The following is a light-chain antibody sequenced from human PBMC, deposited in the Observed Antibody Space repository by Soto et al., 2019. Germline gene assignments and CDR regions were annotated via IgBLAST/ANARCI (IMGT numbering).Light chain of an antibody. J-gene: IGLJ2*01. Sequence: QSALTQPASVSGSPGQSITISCNGTSSDVGGYNYVSWYQHHPGKAPKLMIYDVDIRPSGVSNRFSGSKSGNTASLTISGLQAEDEADYYCSSYTGSSTYVVFGGGTKLTVL. CDR2: DVD. V-gene: IGLV2-14*03. CDR1: SSDVGGYNY. CDR3: SSYTGSSTYVV.